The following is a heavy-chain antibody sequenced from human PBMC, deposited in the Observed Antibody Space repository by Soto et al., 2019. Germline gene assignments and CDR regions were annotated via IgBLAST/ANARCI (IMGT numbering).Heavy chain of an antibody. CDR1: GIPFNNYW. CDR2: INTVATII. CDR3: AREADSASSGYVLDY. J-gene: IGHJ4*02. D-gene: IGHD3-22*01. Sequence: GGSLRLSCAVSGIPFNNYWMHWIRQAPGKGLVWVSHINTVATIINYGDSVKGRFTISRDNAKDSLFLQMNSLRADDTAVYYCAREADSASSGYVLDYWGLGTLVTVSS. V-gene: IGHV3-74*01.